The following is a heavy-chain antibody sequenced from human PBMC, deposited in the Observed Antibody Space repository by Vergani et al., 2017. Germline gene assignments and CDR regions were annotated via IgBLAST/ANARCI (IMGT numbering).Heavy chain of an antibody. CDR2: IRSKANSYAT. CDR1: GFTFSGSA. J-gene: IGHJ4*02. D-gene: IGHD1-26*01. Sequence: EVQLVESGGGLVQPGGSLKLSCAASGFTFSGSAMHWVRQASGKGLEWVGRIRSKANSYATAYAASVKGRFTISRDDSQNTAYLQMNSLKTEDTAVYYCTRPGVGATNFDYWGQGTLVTVSS. V-gene: IGHV3-73*02. CDR3: TRPGVGATNFDY.